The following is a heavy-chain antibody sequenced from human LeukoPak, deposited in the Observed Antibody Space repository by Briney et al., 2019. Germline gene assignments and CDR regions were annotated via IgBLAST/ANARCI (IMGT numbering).Heavy chain of an antibody. CDR3: ARSLYWYDRFDY. CDR2: IYTSRST. CDR1: GGSISSYY. J-gene: IGHJ4*02. V-gene: IGHV4-4*07. D-gene: IGHD3-22*01. Sequence: SETLSLTCTVSGGSISSYYWIWIRQPAGKGLEWIGRIYTSRSTNNNPSLKSRVTMSVDTSKNQFSLKLSSVTAADTAVYYCARSLYWYDRFDYWGQGTLVTVSS.